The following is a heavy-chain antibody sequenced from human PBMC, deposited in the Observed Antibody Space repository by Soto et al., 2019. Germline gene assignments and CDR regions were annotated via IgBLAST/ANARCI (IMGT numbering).Heavy chain of an antibody. J-gene: IGHJ3*02. CDR3: ARHQAATVKGRLDAFDI. D-gene: IGHD2-15*01. Sequence: SETLSLTCTVSGGSISSSSYYWGWIRQPPGKWLEWIGSIYYSGSTYYNPSLKSRVTISVDTSKNQFSLKLSSVTAADTAVYYCARHQAATVKGRLDAFDIWGQGTMVTVSS. CDR1: GGSISSSSYY. V-gene: IGHV4-39*01. CDR2: IYYSGST.